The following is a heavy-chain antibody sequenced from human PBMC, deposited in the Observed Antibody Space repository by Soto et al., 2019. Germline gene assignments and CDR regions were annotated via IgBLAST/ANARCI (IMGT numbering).Heavy chain of an antibody. Sequence: PGGSLRLSCAASGFTFSSYCMSWVRQAPGKGLEWVANIKQDGSEKYYVDSVKGRFTISRDNAKNSLYLQMNSLRAEDTAVYYCARDHDSSGYYQYYFDYWGQGTLVTVSS. J-gene: IGHJ4*02. CDR1: GFTFSSYC. D-gene: IGHD3-22*01. V-gene: IGHV3-7*01. CDR2: IKQDGSEK. CDR3: ARDHDSSGYYQYYFDY.